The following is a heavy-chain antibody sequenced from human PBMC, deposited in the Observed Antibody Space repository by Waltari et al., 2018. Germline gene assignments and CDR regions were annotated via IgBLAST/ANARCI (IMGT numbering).Heavy chain of an antibody. CDR3: ARSPLDSSGTTFES. Sequence: QMHLIQSAAEVKRTGSSVKVSCRASGYIFTFRYLHWVRQAPGQALEWMGWMTPYNVNSKYAQTFQDRVTFTGDGSLTMYRELRSLRSEDTAVYYCARSPLDSSGTTFESWGQGTKITVSS. V-gene: IGHV1-45*02. J-gene: IGHJ4*02. D-gene: IGHD1-1*01. CDR2: MTPYNVNS. CDR1: GYIFTFRY.